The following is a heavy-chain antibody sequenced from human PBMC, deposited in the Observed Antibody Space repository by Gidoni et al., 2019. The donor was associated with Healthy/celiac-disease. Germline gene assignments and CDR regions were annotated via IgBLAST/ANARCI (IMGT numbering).Heavy chain of an antibody. CDR2: INHSGST. J-gene: IGHJ4*02. CDR3: ARESPLRYCSSTSCYAFTD. D-gene: IGHD2-2*01. CDR1: GGSFSCYY. V-gene: IGHV4-34*01. Sequence: QVQLQQWGAGLLKPSETLSLTCAVYGGSFSCYYWSWIRQPPGKGLEWIGEINHSGSTNYNPSLKSRVTIAVDTSKNQFSLKLSSVTAADTAVYYCARESPLRYCSSTSCYAFTDWGQGTLVTVSS.